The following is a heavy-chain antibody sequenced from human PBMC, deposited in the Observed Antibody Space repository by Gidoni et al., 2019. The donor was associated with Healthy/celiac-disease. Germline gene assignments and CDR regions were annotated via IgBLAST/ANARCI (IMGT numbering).Heavy chain of an antibody. CDR3: APTTVVTPNFDY. Sequence: EVQLLESGGGLVQPGGSLRLSCAASGFTFSSYAMSWVRQAPGKGLEWVSAISGSGGSTYYADSVKGRFTISRDNSKNTLYLQMNSLRAEDTAVYYCAPTTVVTPNFDYWGQGTLVTVSS. CDR2: ISGSGGST. J-gene: IGHJ4*02. D-gene: IGHD4-17*01. CDR1: GFTFSSYA. V-gene: IGHV3-23*01.